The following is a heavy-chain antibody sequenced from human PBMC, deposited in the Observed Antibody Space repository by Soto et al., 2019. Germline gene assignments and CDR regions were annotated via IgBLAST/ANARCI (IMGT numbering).Heavy chain of an antibody. CDR1: GFTFSNYA. Sequence: GGSLRLSCAASGFTFSNYAMSWVRQAPGKGLEWVSVIGGTGGDTHYADSAKGRFTISRDNSRNTLYLQMNSLRVEDTAVYYCAKDGIQLNGEYDWFDPWGQGTLVTVSS. CDR2: IGGTGGDT. D-gene: IGHD4-17*01. CDR3: AKDGIQLNGEYDWFDP. V-gene: IGHV3-23*01. J-gene: IGHJ5*02.